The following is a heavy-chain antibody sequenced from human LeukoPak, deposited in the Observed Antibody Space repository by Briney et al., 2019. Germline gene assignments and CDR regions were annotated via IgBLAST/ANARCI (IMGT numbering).Heavy chain of an antibody. CDR3: ATHGSGRSDYFDY. V-gene: IGHV4-61*02. J-gene: IGHJ4*02. Sequence: DPSETLSLTCTVSGGSISSGSYYGSWIRQPAGKGLEWIGRIYTSGSTNYHPSLKSRVTITVDTSKNQFSLKLSSVTAPDTAVYYCATHGSGRSDYFDYWGQGALVTVSS. D-gene: IGHD3-10*01. CDR1: GGSISSGSYY. CDR2: IYTSGST.